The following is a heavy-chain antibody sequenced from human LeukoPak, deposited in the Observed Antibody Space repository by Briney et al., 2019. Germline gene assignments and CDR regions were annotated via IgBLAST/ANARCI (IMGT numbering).Heavy chain of an antibody. Sequence: SETLSLTCAVSGGSISSGGYSWSWIRQPPGKGLEWIGYIYHSGSTYYNPSLKSRVTISVDRSKNQFSLKLSSVTAADTAVYYCVRVGRGYSYGTFDYWGQGTLVTVSS. CDR3: VRVGRGYSYGTFDY. D-gene: IGHD5-18*01. CDR1: GGSISSGGYS. V-gene: IGHV4-30-2*01. CDR2: IYHSGST. J-gene: IGHJ4*02.